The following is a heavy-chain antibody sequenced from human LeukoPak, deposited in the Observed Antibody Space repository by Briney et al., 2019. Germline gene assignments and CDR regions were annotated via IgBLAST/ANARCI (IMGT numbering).Heavy chain of an antibody. Sequence: SQTLSLTCAISGDSVSSNSAAWNWIRQSPSRGLEWLGRTYYRSKWYNDYAVSVKSRITINPDTSKNQFSLQLNSVTPGDTAVYYCARDQVWRIVATFYYYGMDVWGQGTTVTVSS. V-gene: IGHV6-1*01. D-gene: IGHD5-12*01. CDR3: ARDQVWRIVATFYYYGMDV. CDR2: TYYRSKWYN. CDR1: GDSVSSNSAA. J-gene: IGHJ6*02.